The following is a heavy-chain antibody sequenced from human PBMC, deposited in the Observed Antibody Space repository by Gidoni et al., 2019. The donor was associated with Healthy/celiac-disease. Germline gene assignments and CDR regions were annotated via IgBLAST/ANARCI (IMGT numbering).Heavy chain of an antibody. D-gene: IGHD3-3*01. CDR3: ARGNYDFWSGYYYYYYGMDV. V-gene: IGHV4-59*01. J-gene: IGHJ6*04. Sequence: QVQLQESGPGLVKPSETLSLTCTVSGGSISSYYWSWIRQPPGKGLEWIGYIYYSGSTNYNPSLKSPVTISVDTSKNQFSLKLSSVTAADTAVYYCARGNYDFWSGYYYYYYGMDVWGKGTTVTVSS. CDR2: IYYSGST. CDR1: GGSISSYY.